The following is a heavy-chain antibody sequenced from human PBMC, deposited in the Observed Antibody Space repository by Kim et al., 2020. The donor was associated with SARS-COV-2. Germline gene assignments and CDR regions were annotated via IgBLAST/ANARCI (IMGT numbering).Heavy chain of an antibody. V-gene: IGHV3-7*01. Sequence: GGSLRLSCAASGFTFSSYWMSWVRQAPGKGLEWVANIKQDGSEKYYVDSVKGRFTISRDNAKNSLYLQMNSLRAEDTAVYYCARDNSQEQQLVWWPLVGGSYLANWFDPWGQGTLVTVSS. CDR1: GFTFSSYW. CDR3: ARDNSQEQQLVWWPLVGGSYLANWFDP. J-gene: IGHJ5*02. CDR2: IKQDGSEK. D-gene: IGHD6-13*01.